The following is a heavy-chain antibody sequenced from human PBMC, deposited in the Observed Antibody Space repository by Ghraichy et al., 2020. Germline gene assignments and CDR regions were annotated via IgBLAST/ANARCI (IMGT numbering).Heavy chain of an antibody. D-gene: IGHD6-25*01. J-gene: IGHJ6*03. CDR1: GGTFSSYA. CDR2: IIPIFGTA. Sequence: VKVSCKASGGTFSSYAISWVRQAPGQGLEWMGGIIPIFGTANYAQKFQGRVTITADESTSTAYMELSSLRSEDTAVYYCARSGRSYYYYYMDVWGKGTTVTVSS. CDR3: ARSGRSYYYYYMDV. V-gene: IGHV1-69*01.